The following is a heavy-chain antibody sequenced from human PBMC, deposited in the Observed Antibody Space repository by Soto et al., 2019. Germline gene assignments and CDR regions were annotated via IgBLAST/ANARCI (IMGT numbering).Heavy chain of an antibody. J-gene: IGHJ4*02. CDR1: GGTVSSYA. V-gene: IGHV1-69*01. CDR2: IIPLFGTA. CDR3: ARPKGSYSSGYYYFDY. Sequence: QVQLVQSGAEVKQPGSSVKVSCKTSGGTVSSYAIYWVRQAPGQGLEWMGAIIPLFGTADYAQKFQGRVTITADESTSTAYMELSSLRSEDTAVYYSARPKGSYSSGYYYFDYWGPGTLVTVSS. D-gene: IGHD6-19*01.